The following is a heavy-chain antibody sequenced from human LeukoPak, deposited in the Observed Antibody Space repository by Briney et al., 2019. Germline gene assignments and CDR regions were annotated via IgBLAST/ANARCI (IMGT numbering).Heavy chain of an antibody. D-gene: IGHD3-10*01. CDR2: IIPIFGTA. CDR3: ARGGGSGSYYNPALDI. Sequence: GASVKVSCKASGGTFSSYAIIWVRQAPGQGLEWMGGIIPIFGTANYAQKFQGRVAITTDESTSTAYMELSSLRSEDTAVYHCARGGGSGSYYNPALDIWGQGTMVTVSS. CDR1: GGTFSSYA. V-gene: IGHV1-69*05. J-gene: IGHJ3*02.